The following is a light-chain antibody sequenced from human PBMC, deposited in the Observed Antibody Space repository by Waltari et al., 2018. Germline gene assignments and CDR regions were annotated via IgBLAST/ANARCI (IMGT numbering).Light chain of an antibody. V-gene: IGLV2-11*01. CDR3: CSYRSGNTWV. CDR1: SSDVGGYND. J-gene: IGLJ3*02. Sequence: QAALTQPPSVSKSLGQSVTISCTGTSSDVGGYNDVSWYQQHPGTAPRLLIYDVSKRPSGVSYRFAGSKSVNTASLTISGLQAEDEADYYCCSYRSGNTWVFGGGTRLTVL. CDR2: DVS.